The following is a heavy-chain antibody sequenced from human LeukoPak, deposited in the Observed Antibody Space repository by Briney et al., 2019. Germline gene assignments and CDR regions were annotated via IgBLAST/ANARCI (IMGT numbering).Heavy chain of an antibody. CDR1: GGSISSSSYY. V-gene: IGHV4-39*07. Sequence: SETLSLTCTVSGGSISSSSYYWGWIRQPPGKGLEWIGSIYYSGSTYYNPSLKSRVTISVDTSKNQFSLKLSSVTAADTAVYYCARGIPEYSSGWYDYWGQGTLVTVSS. CDR2: IYYSGST. J-gene: IGHJ4*02. CDR3: ARGIPEYSSGWYDY. D-gene: IGHD6-19*01.